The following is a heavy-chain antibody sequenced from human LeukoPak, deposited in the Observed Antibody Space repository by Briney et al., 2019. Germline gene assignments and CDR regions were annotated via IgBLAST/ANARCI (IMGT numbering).Heavy chain of an antibody. J-gene: IGHJ4*02. Sequence: GGSLRLSCAASGFTFSTFGMSWVPQAPGKGLECVPAVTGSGSGTNYADSVKGRFTISRDNSMNTLHLQMNSRRAEDTAVYYCAKTVGSSGWYYFDYWGQGILVTVSS. CDR2: VTGSGSGT. V-gene: IGHV3-23*01. CDR1: GFTFSTFG. D-gene: IGHD6-19*01. CDR3: AKTVGSSGWYYFDY.